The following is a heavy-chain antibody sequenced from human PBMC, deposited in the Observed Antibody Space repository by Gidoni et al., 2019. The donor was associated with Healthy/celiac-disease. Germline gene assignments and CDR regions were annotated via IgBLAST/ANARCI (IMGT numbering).Heavy chain of an antibody. D-gene: IGHD5-12*01. CDR2: IKHSGST. J-gene: IGHJ4*02. CDR3: ARGPGGGVMATQAGGKGPLHDY. V-gene: IGHV4-34*01. CDR1: GGSFSGYY. Sequence: QVQLQQWGAGLLKPSETLSLTCAVYGGSFSGYYWSWIRQPPGKGLEWIGEIKHSGSTNYNPSLKMRVTISVDTAKNQFSLKLSSVTAADTAVYYCARGPGGGVMATQAGGKGPLHDYWGQGTLVTVSS.